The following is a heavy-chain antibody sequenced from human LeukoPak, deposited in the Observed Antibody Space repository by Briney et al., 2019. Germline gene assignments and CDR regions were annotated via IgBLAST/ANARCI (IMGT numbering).Heavy chain of an antibody. J-gene: IGHJ4*02. V-gene: IGHV3-30*02. Sequence: GGSLRLSCAASGFTFSDYYMSWIRQAPGKGLEWVAFMWYDGSYKHYAESVKGRCTISSDNSKNTLYLQMNSLRAEDTALYYCAKGISNWGNLDYWGQGTLVTVSS. CDR3: AKGISNWGNLDY. CDR2: MWYDGSYK. D-gene: IGHD7-27*01. CDR1: GFTFSDYY.